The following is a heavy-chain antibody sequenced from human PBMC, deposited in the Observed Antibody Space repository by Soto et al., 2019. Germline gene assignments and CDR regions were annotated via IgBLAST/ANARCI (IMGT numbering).Heavy chain of an antibody. V-gene: IGHV3-7*01. CDR3: ARERVLFCSFGTCAAALDV. Sequence: QLVESGGGLVQPGGSLRLSCEASGFTLSTHWMIWVRQAPGKGLEWVGNIKQDGSEKYYVDSVKGRFTISRDNAKNSLYLLINSLRVEDTAVYYCARERVLFCSFGTCAAALDVWGKGTTVTVSS. CDR1: GFTLSTHW. D-gene: IGHD2-15*01. CDR2: IKQDGSEK. J-gene: IGHJ6*04.